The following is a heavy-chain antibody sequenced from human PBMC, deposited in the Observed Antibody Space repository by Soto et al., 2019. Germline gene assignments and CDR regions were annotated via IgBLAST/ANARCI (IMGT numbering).Heavy chain of an antibody. D-gene: IGHD6-13*01. V-gene: IGHV4-39*01. CDR2: LYYSGNT. Sequence: SXTLSLTCTVSGGSISSSTYYCGWILQPPGKGLDWIGNLYYSGNTYYAPSLKSRVTISVDSSKNQFSLKLNSVTAADTAVYYCARGVTNSWYYFDYWGQGTLVTVSS. CDR3: ARGVTNSWYYFDY. CDR1: GGSISSSTYY. J-gene: IGHJ4*02.